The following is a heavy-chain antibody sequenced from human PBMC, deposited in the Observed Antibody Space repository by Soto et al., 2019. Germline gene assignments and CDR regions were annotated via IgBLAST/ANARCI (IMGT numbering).Heavy chain of an antibody. CDR2: ISDSGNT. CDR1: GGSISSGGYY. J-gene: IGHJ4*02. Sequence: QVQLQESGPGLVKPSQTLTLTCTVSGGSISSGGYYWSWIRQHPGKGLEWIGHISDSGNTYYNPSVKRLVTTSVDTSKDHFARILSAVNAADSAVYYCARPTFYDLSTAYYSRFDYWGPGPRVTVSS. D-gene: IGHD3-9*01. CDR3: ARPTFYDLSTAYYSRFDY. V-gene: IGHV4-31*01.